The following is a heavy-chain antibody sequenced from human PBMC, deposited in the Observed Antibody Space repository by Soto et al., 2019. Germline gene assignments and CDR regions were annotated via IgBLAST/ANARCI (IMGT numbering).Heavy chain of an antibody. D-gene: IGHD3-10*01. CDR2: IIPLFRTP. J-gene: IGHJ6*02. V-gene: IGHV1-69*12. CDR3: ARYNDRGHLGGNYYYALDV. CDR1: GDTFDTFA. Sequence: QVQLVQSGAEVLKPGSSVKLSCKASGDTFDTFAISWVRQAPGRGLEWMGGIIPLFRTPDYAQKFQGRVTITAHVSASTAYTELSSMRSEDTAVYYCARYNDRGHLGGNYYYALDVWGQGTTVTVPS.